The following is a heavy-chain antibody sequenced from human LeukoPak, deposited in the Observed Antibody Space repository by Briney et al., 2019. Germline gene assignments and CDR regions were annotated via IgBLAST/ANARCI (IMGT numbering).Heavy chain of an antibody. CDR3: ARDAFTVVRVGPLTYNWFDP. D-gene: IGHD3-10*01. J-gene: IGHJ5*02. Sequence: SETLSLTCTVSGGSISSYYWSWIRQPPGKGLEWIGYIYYSGSTNYNPSLKSRVTISVDTSKNQFSLKLSSVTAADTAVYYCARDAFTVVRVGPLTYNWFDPWGQGTLVTVSS. V-gene: IGHV4-59*01. CDR1: GGSISSYY. CDR2: IYYSGST.